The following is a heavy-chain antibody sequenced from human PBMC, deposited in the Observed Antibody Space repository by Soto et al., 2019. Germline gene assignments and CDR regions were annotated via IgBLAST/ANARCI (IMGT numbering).Heavy chain of an antibody. CDR2: INPDNGNT. CDR3: TAHRSSITMRRGVFIGDYYYSGMDV. Sequence: ASVKVSCKASGYTFTRSGISWVRQAPGQGLEWLGWINPDNGNTNYAQHLQGRVSLTTDTSTSTAYMDLRSLKTEDTAVYYCTAHRSSITMRRGVFIGDYYYSGMDVWGQGTPVTVSS. J-gene: IGHJ6*02. V-gene: IGHV1-18*01. CDR1: GYTFTRSG. D-gene: IGHD3-10*01.